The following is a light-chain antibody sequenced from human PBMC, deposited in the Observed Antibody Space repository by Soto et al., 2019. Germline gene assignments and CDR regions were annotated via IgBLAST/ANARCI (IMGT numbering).Light chain of an antibody. CDR3: QQYNKWLFT. CDR2: DAS. V-gene: IGKV3-15*01. J-gene: IGKJ2*01. Sequence: EIVMMQSPASLSVSPGERATVSCRASQSVSINLAWYQKKPGQAPKLLLYDASTRAPGIPARFSGSGSGTEFTLTISSLQSEDSAVYYCQQYNKWLFTFGQGTKLEIK. CDR1: QSVSIN.